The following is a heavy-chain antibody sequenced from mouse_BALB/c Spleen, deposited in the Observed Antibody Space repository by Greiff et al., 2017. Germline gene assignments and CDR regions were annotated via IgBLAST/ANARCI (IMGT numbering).Heavy chain of an antibody. CDR2: ISSGSSTI. Sequence: EVKLVESGGGLVQPGGSRKLSCAASGFTFSSFGMHWVRQAPEKGLEWVAYISSGSSTIYYADTVKGRFTISRDNPKNTLFLQMTSLRSEDTAMYYCAREGPYYGNPYAMDYWGQGTSVTVSS. D-gene: IGHD2-10*01. J-gene: IGHJ4*01. CDR3: AREGPYYGNPYAMDY. V-gene: IGHV5-17*02. CDR1: GFTFSSFG.